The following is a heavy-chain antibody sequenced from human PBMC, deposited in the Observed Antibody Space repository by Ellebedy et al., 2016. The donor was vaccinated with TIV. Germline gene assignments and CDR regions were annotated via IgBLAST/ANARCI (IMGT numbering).Heavy chain of an antibody. CDR2: IYYSGST. Sequence: SETLSLTXTVSGGSVSSGSYYWSWIRQPPGKGLEWIGYIYYSGSTNYNPSLKSRVTISVDTSKNQFPLKLSSVTAADTAVYYCARVRFLEWLERAFDIWGQGTMVTVSS. CDR1: GGSVSSGSYY. CDR3: ARVRFLEWLERAFDI. V-gene: IGHV4-61*01. D-gene: IGHD3-3*01. J-gene: IGHJ3*02.